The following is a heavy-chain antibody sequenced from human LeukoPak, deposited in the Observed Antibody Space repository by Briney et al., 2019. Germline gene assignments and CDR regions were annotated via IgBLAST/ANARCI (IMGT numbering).Heavy chain of an antibody. D-gene: IGHD3-10*01. CDR2: MFYSGST. V-gene: IGHV4-59*11. CDR1: GGSIGSHY. CDR3: ARADSANYYDSGRYFNYFYMDV. J-gene: IGHJ6*03. Sequence: SETLSLTCTVSGGSIGSHYWTWIRQPPGKGLEFIGYMFYSGSTNYNPSLKSRVTISVDTSKNQFSLKLSSVTAADTAVYFCARADSANYYDSGRYFNYFYMDVWGRGTTVTVSS.